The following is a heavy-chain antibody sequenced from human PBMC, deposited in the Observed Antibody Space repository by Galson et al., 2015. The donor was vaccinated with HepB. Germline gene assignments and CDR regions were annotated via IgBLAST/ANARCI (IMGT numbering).Heavy chain of an antibody. J-gene: IGHJ4*02. CDR1: GGSISSSSYY. V-gene: IGHV4-39*07. CDR2: IYYSGST. CDR3: ARDRISREPGLYSK. D-gene: IGHD6-13*01. Sequence: TLSLTCTVSGGSISSSSYYWGWIRQPPGKGLEWIGSIYYSGSTYYNPSLKSRVTISVDTSKNQFSLKLSSVTAADTAVYYRARDRISREPGLYSKWGQGTLVTVSS.